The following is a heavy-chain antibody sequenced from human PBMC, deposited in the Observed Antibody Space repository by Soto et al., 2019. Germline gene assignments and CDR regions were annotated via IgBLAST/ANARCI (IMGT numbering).Heavy chain of an antibody. J-gene: IGHJ6*02. D-gene: IGHD2-21*01. CDR1: GFTFSSYA. CDR3: AKDWEGILWWPGWDYGMDV. Sequence: GGSLRLSCAASGFTFSSYAMSWVRQAPGKGLEWVSAISGSGGSTYYADSVKGRFTISRDNSKNTLYLQMNSLRAEDTAVYYCAKDWEGILWWPGWDYGMDVWGQGTTVTVSS. V-gene: IGHV3-23*01. CDR2: ISGSGGST.